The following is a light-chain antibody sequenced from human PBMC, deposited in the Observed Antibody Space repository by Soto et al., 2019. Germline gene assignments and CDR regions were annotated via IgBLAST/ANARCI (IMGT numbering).Light chain of an antibody. Sequence: LAQPASVSGSPGQSITISCTGTSSDVGSYNLVSWYQQHPGKAPKLMIYEGSKRPSGVSNRFSGSKSGNTASLTISGLQAEDEADYYCCSYAGSSPYVFGTGTRSPS. CDR1: SSDVGSYNL. V-gene: IGLV2-23*01. J-gene: IGLJ1*01. CDR3: CSYAGSSPYV. CDR2: EGS.